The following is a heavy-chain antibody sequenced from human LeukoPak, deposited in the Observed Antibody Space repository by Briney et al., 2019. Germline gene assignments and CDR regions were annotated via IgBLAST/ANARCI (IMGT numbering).Heavy chain of an antibody. CDR1: VGTFSSYA. J-gene: IGHJ4*02. CDR2: IIPILGTA. D-gene: IGHD5-12*01. Sequence: ASVKVSCKASVGTFSSYAISWVRQAPGQGLEWMGGIIPILGTANYAQKFQGRVTITTDESTSTAYMELSSLRSEDTAVYYCARGRRSGYDMYYWGQGTLVTVSS. CDR3: ARGRRSGYDMYY. V-gene: IGHV1-69*05.